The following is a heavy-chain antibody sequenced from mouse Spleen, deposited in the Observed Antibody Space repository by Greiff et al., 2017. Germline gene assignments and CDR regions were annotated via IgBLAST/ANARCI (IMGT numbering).Heavy chain of an antibody. CDR2: IWSDGST. D-gene: IGHD2-12*01. CDR3: ARAYYSYYSYEYYAMDY. CDR1: GFSLTSYG. V-gene: IGHV2-6-1*01. Sequence: VQLQQPGPGLVAPSQSLSITCTISGFSLTSYGVHWVRQPPGKGLEWLVVIWSDGSTTYNSALKSRLSISKDNSKSQVFLKVNSLQADDTAMYYCARAYYSYYSYEYYAMDYWGQGTSVTVSS. J-gene: IGHJ4*01.